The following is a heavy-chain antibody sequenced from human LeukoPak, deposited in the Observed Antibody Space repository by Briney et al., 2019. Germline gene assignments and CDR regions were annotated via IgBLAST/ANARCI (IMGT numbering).Heavy chain of an antibody. V-gene: IGHV5-51*01. Sequence: GESLKISCKGSGYTFTSYCIAWARQMPGKGLEWMGIIHPGDSKTTYSPSFQGQVTISADKSSTSAYLQWSSLKASDTAMYYCAFFGGGGFDVWGQGTVVSVSS. CDR2: IHPGDSKT. CDR3: AFFGGGGFDV. J-gene: IGHJ3*01. D-gene: IGHD3-16*01. CDR1: GYTFTSYC.